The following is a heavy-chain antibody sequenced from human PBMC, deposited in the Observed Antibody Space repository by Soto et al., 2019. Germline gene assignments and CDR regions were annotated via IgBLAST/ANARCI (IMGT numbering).Heavy chain of an antibody. J-gene: IGHJ4*02. CDR1: GFTFSSYS. CDR2: ISSSSSYI. D-gene: IGHD2-21*02. V-gene: IGHV3-21*01. CDR3: ARDKVVTDGYFDY. Sequence: GGSLRLSCAASGFTFSSYSMNWVRQAPGKGLEWVSSISSSSSYIYYADSVKGRFTISRDNAKNSLYLQMNSLRAEDTAVYYCARDKVVTDGYFDYWGQGTLVTVSS.